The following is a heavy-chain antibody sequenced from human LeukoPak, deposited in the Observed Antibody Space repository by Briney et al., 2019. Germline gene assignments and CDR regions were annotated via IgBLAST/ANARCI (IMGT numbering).Heavy chain of an antibody. Sequence: GGSLRLSCAASGFTFSSYGMSWVRQAPGKGLEWVSGISGSGGNTYYTDSVKGRFTISRDNSKNTLYLQMSSLRAEDTAVYYCAGYCSTTSCYSSPNWFDPWGQGTLVTVSS. D-gene: IGHD2-2*01. CDR3: AGYCSTTSCYSSPNWFDP. V-gene: IGHV3-23*01. J-gene: IGHJ5*02. CDR2: ISGSGGNT. CDR1: GFTFSSYG.